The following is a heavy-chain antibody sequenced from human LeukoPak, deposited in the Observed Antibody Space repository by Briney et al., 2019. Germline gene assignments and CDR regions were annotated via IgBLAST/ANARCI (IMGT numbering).Heavy chain of an antibody. Sequence: GGSLRLSCAASGLTFSSYAMSWVRQAPGKGLEWVSTISGSGGTTYYADSVEGQFTISRDNSKNTVSLQMNSLRAEDTAIYYCAKSVSPGGYVGSLYFFDDWGLGTLVTVSS. J-gene: IGHJ4*02. D-gene: IGHD1-26*01. CDR2: ISGSGGTT. V-gene: IGHV3-23*01. CDR1: GLTFSSYA. CDR3: AKSVSPGGYVGSLYFFDD.